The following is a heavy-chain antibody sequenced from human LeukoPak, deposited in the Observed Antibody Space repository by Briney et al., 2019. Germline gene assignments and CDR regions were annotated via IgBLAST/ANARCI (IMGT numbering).Heavy chain of an antibody. V-gene: IGHV4-34*01. J-gene: IGHJ4*02. CDR2: INHSGST. D-gene: IGHD2-15*01. Sequence: SETLSLTCAVYGGSFSGYYWSWIRQPPGKGLEWIGEINHSGSTNYNPSLKGRVTISVDTSKNQFSLKLSSVTAADTAVYYCARGYLSDIVVVVAATPVGYFDYWGQGTLVTVSS. CDR1: GGSFSGYY. CDR3: ARGYLSDIVVVVAATPVGYFDY.